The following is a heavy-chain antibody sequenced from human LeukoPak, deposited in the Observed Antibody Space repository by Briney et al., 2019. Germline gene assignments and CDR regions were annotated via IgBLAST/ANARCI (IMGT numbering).Heavy chain of an antibody. V-gene: IGHV2-5*01. D-gene: IGHD3-10*01. CDR1: GFSLSTSGVA. J-gene: IGHJ4*02. CDR2: IYWNGDK. CDR3: AHRPSTKRGEFGYYFDY. Sequence: SGPTLVNPTQTLTLTCTFSGFSLSTSGVAVGWIRQPPGKALEWLALIYWNGDKSNSPSLRSRLTITKDTSKNQVVLTMTNMDPVDTATYYCAHRPSTKRGEFGYYFDYWGQGTLVTVSS.